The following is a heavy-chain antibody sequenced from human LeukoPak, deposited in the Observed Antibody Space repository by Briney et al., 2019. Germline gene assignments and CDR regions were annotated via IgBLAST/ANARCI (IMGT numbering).Heavy chain of an antibody. CDR2: INHSGST. V-gene: IGHV4-34*01. CDR1: GGSFSGYY. D-gene: IGHD1-26*01. Sequence: SETLSLTCTVYGGSFSGYYWSWIRQPPGKGLEWIGEINHSGSTNYNPSLKSRVTISVDTSKNQFSLKLSSVTVADTAVYYCAREYPKGGSYRFDPWGQGTLVTVSS. J-gene: IGHJ5*02. CDR3: AREYPKGGSYRFDP.